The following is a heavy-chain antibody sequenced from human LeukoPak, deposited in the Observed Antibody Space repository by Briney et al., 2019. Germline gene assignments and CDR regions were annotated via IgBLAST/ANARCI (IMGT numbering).Heavy chain of an antibody. Sequence: SGTQSLTCGVSGGSISSNNWWSWVRQPPGKGLEWIGEMYHSGSTNYNPSLKSRVTISVDKSKNQFFLTLTSVTAADTAVYYCARGRTAFDIWGQGTMVTVSS. J-gene: IGHJ3*02. CDR3: ARGRTAFDI. V-gene: IGHV4-4*02. CDR2: MYHSGST. CDR1: GGSISSNNW.